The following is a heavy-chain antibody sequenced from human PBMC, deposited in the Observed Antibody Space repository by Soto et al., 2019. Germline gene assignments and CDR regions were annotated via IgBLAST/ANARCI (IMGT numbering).Heavy chain of an antibody. CDR3: ARDTAMSKNYYYYGMDV. Sequence: QVQLVQSGAEVKKPGASVKVSCKASGYTFTSYGISWVRQAPGQGLEWMGWISAYNGNTNYAQKLQGRVTMTTDTSTSTAYMELRSLRSYDTAVYYCARDTAMSKNYYYYGMDVWGQGTTVTVSS. CDR2: ISAYNGNT. V-gene: IGHV1-18*01. D-gene: IGHD5-18*01. J-gene: IGHJ6*02. CDR1: GYTFTSYG.